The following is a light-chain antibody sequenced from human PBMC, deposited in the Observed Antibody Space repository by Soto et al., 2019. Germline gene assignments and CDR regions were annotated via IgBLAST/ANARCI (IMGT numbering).Light chain of an antibody. V-gene: IGKV3-11*01. CDR1: QSVSSSS. CDR2: GAS. J-gene: IGKJ5*01. CDR3: QQRGNWPPT. Sequence: EIVLTQSPGTLSLSPGERATLSCSASQSVSSSSLAWYQQKRGQAPRLLIYGASNRATGIPARFSGSGSGTDFTLTTSSLEPEDFAVYYCQQRGNWPPTCGQGTRREIK.